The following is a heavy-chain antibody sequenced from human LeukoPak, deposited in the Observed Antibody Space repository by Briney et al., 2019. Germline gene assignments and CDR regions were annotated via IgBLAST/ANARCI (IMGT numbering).Heavy chain of an antibody. CDR1: GGSISSGGYY. V-gene: IGHV4-31*03. D-gene: IGHD6-13*01. Sequence: PSETLSLTCTVSGGSISSGGYYWSWIRQHPGKGLEWIGYIYYSGSTYYNPSLKSRVTISVDTSKNQFSLKLSSVTAADTAVYYCARGECRYSSSCGYFDYWGQGTLVTVSS. CDR3: ARGECRYSSSCGYFDY. J-gene: IGHJ4*02. CDR2: IYYSGST.